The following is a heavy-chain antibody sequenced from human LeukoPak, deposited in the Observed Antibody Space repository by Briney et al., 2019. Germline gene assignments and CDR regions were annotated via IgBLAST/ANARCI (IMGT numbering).Heavy chain of an antibody. Sequence: GGSLRLSCAASGFTFSSYEMNWVRQAPGKGLEWVSYISSSGSTIYYADPVKGRFTISRDNAKNSLYLQMNSLRAEDTAVYYCARDKAGDSSGYYYRLYYYGMDVWGQGTTVTVSS. CDR1: GFTFSSYE. D-gene: IGHD3-22*01. CDR2: ISSSGSTI. V-gene: IGHV3-48*03. J-gene: IGHJ6*02. CDR3: ARDKAGDSSGYYYRLYYYGMDV.